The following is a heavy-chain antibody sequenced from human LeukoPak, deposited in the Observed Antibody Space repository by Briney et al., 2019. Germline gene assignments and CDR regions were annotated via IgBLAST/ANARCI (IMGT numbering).Heavy chain of an antibody. CDR2: IRNKVNSYTT. CDR1: GFTSSDYY. J-gene: IGHJ4*02. D-gene: IGHD6-25*01. Sequence: GGSLRLSCVVSGFTSSDYYIDWARQAPGKGLEWVGRIRNKVNSYTTEYAASVKDRFTISRDDSKNSVWLQMNSLKTEDSAVYYCATSNSNGLSLFDYWGQGTLVTVSS. CDR3: ATSNSNGLSLFDY. V-gene: IGHV3-72*01.